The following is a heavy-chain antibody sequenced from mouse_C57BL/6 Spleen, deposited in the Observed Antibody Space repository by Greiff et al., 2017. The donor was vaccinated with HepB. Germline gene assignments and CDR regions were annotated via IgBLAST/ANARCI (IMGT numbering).Heavy chain of an antibody. Sequence: QVQLQQPGAELVKPGASVKLSCKASGYTFTSYWMHWVKQRPGPGLEWIGMIHPNSGSTNYNEKFKSKATLTVDKSSSTAYMQLSSLTSEDSAVYYCAPYYGSPWFAYWGQGTLVTVSA. V-gene: IGHV1-64*01. CDR3: APYYGSPWFAY. J-gene: IGHJ3*01. D-gene: IGHD1-1*01. CDR1: GYTFTSYW. CDR2: IHPNSGST.